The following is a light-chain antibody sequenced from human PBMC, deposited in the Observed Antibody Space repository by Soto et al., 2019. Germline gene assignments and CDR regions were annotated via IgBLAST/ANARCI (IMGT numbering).Light chain of an antibody. J-gene: IGKJ2*01. CDR3: KQYDKWPHT. Sequence: EVVMTQSPVTLSVSPGERATLSCRASQNLSRNLAWYQQQPGQAPRLLIFYASTRDTGIPARFSGSGSGTDFTLTISSLQSEDFAVYFCKQYDKWPHTFGQGTKLEIK. CDR2: YAS. V-gene: IGKV3-15*01. CDR1: QNLSRN.